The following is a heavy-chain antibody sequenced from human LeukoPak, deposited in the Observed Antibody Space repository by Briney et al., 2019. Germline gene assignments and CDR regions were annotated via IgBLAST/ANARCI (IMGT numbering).Heavy chain of an antibody. CDR3: ARRRHDYGDYYFDY. CDR1: GGXISSYY. CDR2: IYYTGST. V-gene: IGHV4-59*01. Sequence: SETLSLTCTVSGGXISSYYCSWTRQPPGKGLEWIGYIYYTGSTNYNPSLKSRVTISVDTSKNQFSLKLNSVTAADTAVYYCARRRHDYGDYYFDYWGQGTLVTVSS. D-gene: IGHD4-17*01. J-gene: IGHJ4*02.